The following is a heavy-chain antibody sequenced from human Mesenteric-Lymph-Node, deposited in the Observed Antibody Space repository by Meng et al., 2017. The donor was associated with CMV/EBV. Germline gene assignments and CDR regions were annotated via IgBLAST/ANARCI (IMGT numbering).Heavy chain of an antibody. CDR3: ARATEGITIFGVVRGVGMDV. CDR1: GYTFTGYY. D-gene: IGHD3-3*01. V-gene: IGHV1-46*01. Sequence: ASVKVSCKASGYTFTGYYMHWVRQAPGQGLEWMGIINPSGGSTSYAQKFQGRVTMTRDTSTSTVYMELSSLRSEDTAVYYCARATEGITIFGVVRGVGMDVWGQGTTVTVSS. CDR2: INPSGGST. J-gene: IGHJ6*02.